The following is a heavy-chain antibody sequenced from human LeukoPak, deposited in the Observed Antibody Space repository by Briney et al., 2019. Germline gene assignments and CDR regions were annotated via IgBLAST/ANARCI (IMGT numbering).Heavy chain of an antibody. CDR1: GGSISSYY. CDR2: IYYRGST. CDR3: ARRGSGWYVGDYYFDY. J-gene: IGHJ4*02. Sequence: SETLSLTCTVSGGSISSYYWSWIRQPPGKGLEWIGYIYYRGSTNYNPSLKSRVTISVDASKNQFSLKLSSVTAADTAVYYCARRGSGWYVGDYYFDYWGQGTLVTVSS. D-gene: IGHD6-19*01. V-gene: IGHV4-59*08.